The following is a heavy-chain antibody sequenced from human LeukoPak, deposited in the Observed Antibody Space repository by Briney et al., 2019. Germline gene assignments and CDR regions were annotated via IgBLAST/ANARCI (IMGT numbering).Heavy chain of an antibody. CDR3: ARDNRGFGELLFDY. CDR1: GGTFSSYA. J-gene: IGHJ4*02. D-gene: IGHD3-10*01. Sequence: SVKVSCKASGGTFSSYAISWVRQAPGQGLEWMGGIIPIFGTANYAQKLQGRVTMTTDTSTSTAYMELRSLRSDDTAVYYCARDNRGFGELLFDYWGQGTLVTVSS. CDR2: IIPIFGTA. V-gene: IGHV1-69*05.